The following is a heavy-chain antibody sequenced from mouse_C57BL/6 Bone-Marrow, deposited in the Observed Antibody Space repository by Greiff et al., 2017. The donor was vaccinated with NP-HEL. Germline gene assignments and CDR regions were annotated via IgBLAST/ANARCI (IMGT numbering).Heavy chain of an antibody. CDR1: GYTFTSYW. V-gene: IGHV1-55*01. D-gene: IGHD2-10*02. Sequence: QVQLQQPGAELVKPGASVKMSCKASGYTFTSYWITWVKQRPGQGLEWIGDIYPGSGSTNYNEKFKSKATLTVDTSSSTAYMQLSSLTSEYSAVYYCSRNLVWYPYYFDYWGQGTTLTVSS. J-gene: IGHJ2*01. CDR2: IYPGSGST. CDR3: SRNLVWYPYYFDY.